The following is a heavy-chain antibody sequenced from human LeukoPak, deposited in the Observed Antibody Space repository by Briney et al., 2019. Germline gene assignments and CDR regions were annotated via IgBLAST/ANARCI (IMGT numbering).Heavy chain of an antibody. Sequence: GGSLRLSCATSGFSFINHCMNWVRQAPGKGLEWVSSISSSSSYIYYADSVKGRFTISRDNAKNSLYLQMNSLRAGDTAVYYCARDRYDFWSGHDFWGQGTVVTVSS. CDR3: ARDRYDFWSGHDF. V-gene: IGHV3-21*01. J-gene: IGHJ4*02. CDR2: ISSSSSYI. CDR1: GFSFINHC. D-gene: IGHD3-3*01.